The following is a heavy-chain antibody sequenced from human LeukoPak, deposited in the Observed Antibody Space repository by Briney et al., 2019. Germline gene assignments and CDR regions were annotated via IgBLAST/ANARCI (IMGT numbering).Heavy chain of an antibody. J-gene: IGHJ4*02. CDR2: ISYNGNNE. CDR3: ARVDYGNYYFDY. Sequence: PGGSLRLSCAASGFTFSHYAMHWVRQAPGTGLEWLTVISYNGNNEYYTDSVKGRFTISRDNFKNTLYLHMNSLRVEDTAVYYCARVDYGNYYFDYWGQGTLVTVSS. CDR1: GFTFSHYA. D-gene: IGHD2/OR15-2a*01. V-gene: IGHV3-30*14.